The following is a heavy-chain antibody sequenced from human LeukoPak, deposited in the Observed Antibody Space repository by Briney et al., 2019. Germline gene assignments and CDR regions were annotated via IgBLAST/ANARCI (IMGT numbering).Heavy chain of an antibody. V-gene: IGHV3-21*04. CDR2: ISSSSSYI. CDR1: GFTFSSYS. D-gene: IGHD6-19*01. J-gene: IGHJ4*02. CDR3: ARSFGSGWYDY. Sequence: GGSLRLSCAASGFTFSSYSMNWVRQAPGKGLEWVSSISSSSSYIYYADSVKGRFTISRDNSKNTLYLQVNSLRAEDTAVYYCARSFGSGWYDYWGQGTLVTVSS.